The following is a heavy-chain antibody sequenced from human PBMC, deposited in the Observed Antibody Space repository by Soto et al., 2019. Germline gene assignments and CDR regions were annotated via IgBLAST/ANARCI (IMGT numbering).Heavy chain of an antibody. V-gene: IGHV4-39*01. CDR2: IYYSGST. J-gene: IGHJ4*02. D-gene: IGHD3-3*01. CDR1: GGSISSSSYY. CDR3: ARHPPAISISDH. Sequence: SETLSLTSTTSGGSISSSSYYWGWIRPPPGKGLEWIGSIYYSGSTYYNPSLKSRVTMSVDTSKNQFSLKLSSVTAADTAVYYCARHPPAISISDHWGQGTLVTV.